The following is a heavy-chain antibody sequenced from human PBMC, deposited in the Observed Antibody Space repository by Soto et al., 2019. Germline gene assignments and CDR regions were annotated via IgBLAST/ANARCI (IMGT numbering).Heavy chain of an antibody. J-gene: IGHJ3*02. CDR3: ARILMTTVTTSAFDI. Sequence: SETLSLTCTVSGGSISSYYWSWIRQPPGKGLEWIGYIYYSGSTNYNPSLKSRVTISVDTSKNQFSLKLSSVTAADTAVYYCARILMTTVTTSAFDIWGQGTMVTVSS. V-gene: IGHV4-59*01. D-gene: IGHD4-17*01. CDR1: GGSISSYY. CDR2: IYYSGST.